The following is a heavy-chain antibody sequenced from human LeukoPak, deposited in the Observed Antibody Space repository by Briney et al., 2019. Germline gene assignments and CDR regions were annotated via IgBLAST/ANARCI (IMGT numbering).Heavy chain of an antibody. Sequence: ASVKVSCTASGYTFTGYYMHWVRQAPGQGLEWMGWINPNSGGTNYAQKFQGRVTMTRDTSISTAYMELSRLRSDDTAVYYCARVPGGSGSYYLFFDYWGQGTLVTVSS. D-gene: IGHD3-10*01. V-gene: IGHV1-2*02. CDR2: INPNSGGT. CDR1: GYTFTGYY. J-gene: IGHJ4*02. CDR3: ARVPGGSGSYYLFFDY.